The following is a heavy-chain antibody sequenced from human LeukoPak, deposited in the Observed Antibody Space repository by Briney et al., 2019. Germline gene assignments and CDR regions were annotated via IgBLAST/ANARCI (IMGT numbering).Heavy chain of an antibody. D-gene: IGHD5-24*01. CDR1: GGSFSGFH. CDR3: ARGRDDYNFAY. J-gene: IGHJ4*02. Sequence: PSETLSLTCAVYGGSFSGFHWTWIRQPPGKGLEWIGEINHSGSTNYNPSLGSRVTISVDTSKNQFSLKLFSVTAADTAVYYCARGRDDYNFAYWGQGTLVTVSS. CDR2: INHSGST. V-gene: IGHV4-34*01.